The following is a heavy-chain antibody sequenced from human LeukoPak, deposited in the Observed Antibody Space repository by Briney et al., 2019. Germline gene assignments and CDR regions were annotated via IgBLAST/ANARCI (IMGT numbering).Heavy chain of an antibody. D-gene: IGHD4-17*01. CDR1: GFTFSSYG. CDR2: ISGSGGST. J-gene: IGHJ4*02. CDR3: AKDLSSYGDSSDY. V-gene: IGHV3-23*01. Sequence: GGSLRLSCAASGFTFSSYGMSWVRQAPGKGLEWVSAISGSGGSTYYADSVKGRFTISRDNSKNTLYLQMNSLRAEDTAVYYCAKDLSSYGDSSDYWGQGTLVTVSS.